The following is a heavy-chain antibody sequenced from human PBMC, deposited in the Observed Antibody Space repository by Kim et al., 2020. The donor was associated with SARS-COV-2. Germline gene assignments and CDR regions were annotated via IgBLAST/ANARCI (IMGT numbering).Heavy chain of an antibody. Sequence: SVKGRFTISRHNSKNTLYLQMNSLRAEDTAVYYCARGGPKGSSWYSRFDYWGQGTLVTVSS. V-gene: IGHV3-53*04. J-gene: IGHJ4*02. CDR3: ARGGPKGSSWYSRFDY. D-gene: IGHD6-13*01.